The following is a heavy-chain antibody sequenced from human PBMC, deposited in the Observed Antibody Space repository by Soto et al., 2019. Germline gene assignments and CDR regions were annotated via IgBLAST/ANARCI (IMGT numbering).Heavy chain of an antibody. CDR1: GFTFKNYA. J-gene: IGHJ4*02. CDR2: MSYDGSNK. Sequence: QVQLVESGGGVVQPGRSLRLSCAASGFTFKNYAMHWVRQAPGKGLEWVAVMSYDGSNKYYADSVKGRFTISRDNSKNTLYLHMNSLRDEDTAIYYCARDHAGRRPVLLWVGEILFAFWGQGTLVTVSS. CDR3: ARDHAGRRPVLLWVGEILFAF. D-gene: IGHD3-10*01. V-gene: IGHV3-30-3*01.